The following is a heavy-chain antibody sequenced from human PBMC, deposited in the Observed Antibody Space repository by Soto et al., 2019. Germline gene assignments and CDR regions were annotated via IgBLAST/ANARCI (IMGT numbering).Heavy chain of an antibody. CDR1: GVSISSLSYY. Sequence: SETLSLTCSVSGVSISSLSYYWGWIRRRPWKGLDWIGSKNFGGATRYNPSLKSRVTISVDTSTNQFSLVLTSVTASDTAFYHCASLTYHYDNPGVYYSSGMDVWGRATTVPVSS. D-gene: IGHD3-16*01. V-gene: IGHV4-39*01. CDR3: ASLTYHYDNPGVYYSSGMDV. CDR2: KNFGGAT. J-gene: IGHJ6*02.